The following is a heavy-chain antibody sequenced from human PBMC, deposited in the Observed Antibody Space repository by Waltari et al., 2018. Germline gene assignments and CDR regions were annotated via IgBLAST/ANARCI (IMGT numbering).Heavy chain of an antibody. Sequence: QVQLVESGGGVVQPGRSLRLSCAASGFTFSSYGMHWVRQAPGKGLEWVAVISYDGSNKYYADSVKGRFTISRDIAKNSVQLQMNSLRAEDTALYYCTGGHHDYWGQGTLVTVSS. CDR1: GFTFSSYG. V-gene: IGHV3-30*03. J-gene: IGHJ4*02. CDR3: TGGHHDY. CDR2: ISYDGSNK.